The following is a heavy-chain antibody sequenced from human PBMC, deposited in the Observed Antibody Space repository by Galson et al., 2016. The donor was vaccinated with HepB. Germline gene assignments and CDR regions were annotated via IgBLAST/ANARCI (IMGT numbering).Heavy chain of an antibody. CDR3: AKDISSVDFWSGPSPIFAAFDI. V-gene: IGHV3-9*01. CDR2: ISWHSGSI. D-gene: IGHD3-3*01. CDR1: GFSFDDYA. J-gene: IGHJ3*02. Sequence: SLRLSCAASGFSFDDYAMHWVRQVPGKGLEWVSGISWHSGSIGYADSVEGRFTISRDNAKNSLYLQMNSLRTEDTALYYCAKDISSVDFWSGPSPIFAAFDIWGQGTMVTVAS.